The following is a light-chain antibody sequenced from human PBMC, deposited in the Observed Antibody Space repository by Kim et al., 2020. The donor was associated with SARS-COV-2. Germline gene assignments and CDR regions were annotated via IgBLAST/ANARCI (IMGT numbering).Light chain of an antibody. Sequence: SVSPGERATLSCRASQSVSSNLAWYQQKAGQAPRLLIQGASTRATGIPARFSGSGSGTEFTLTISSLQSEDFAVYYCQQYNNWLYTFGQGTKLEI. CDR1: QSVSSN. CDR3: QQYNNWLYT. V-gene: IGKV3-15*01. CDR2: GAS. J-gene: IGKJ2*01.